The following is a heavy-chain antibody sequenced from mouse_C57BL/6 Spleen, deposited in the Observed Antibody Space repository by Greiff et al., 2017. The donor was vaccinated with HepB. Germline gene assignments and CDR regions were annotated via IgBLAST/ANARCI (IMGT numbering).Heavy chain of an antibody. V-gene: IGHV5-16*01. CDR3: AREDDYDSYYFDY. D-gene: IGHD2-4*01. CDR1: GFTFSDYY. CDR2: INYDGSST. J-gene: IGHJ2*01. Sequence: EVQLVESEGGLVQPGSSMKLSCTASGFTFSDYYMAWVRQVPEKGLEWVANINYDGSSTYYLDSLKSRFIISRDNAKNILYLQMSSLKSEDTATYYCAREDDYDSYYFDYWGQGTTLTVSS.